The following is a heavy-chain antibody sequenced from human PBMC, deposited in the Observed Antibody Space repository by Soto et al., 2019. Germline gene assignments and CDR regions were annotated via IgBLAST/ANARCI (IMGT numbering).Heavy chain of an antibody. D-gene: IGHD3-3*01. CDR1: GNSISDYY. CDR3: ARIRGSTTFGVDYYGMDV. Sequence: SETLSLTCTVSGNSISDYYWSWIRQTPGKGLEWIGNIYYSGSISYNPSLESRVTISVDTSNNQFSLELSSVTAADTAVYFCARIRGSTTFGVDYYGMDVWGQGTTVTVSS. CDR2: IYYSGSI. V-gene: IGHV4-59*01. J-gene: IGHJ6*02.